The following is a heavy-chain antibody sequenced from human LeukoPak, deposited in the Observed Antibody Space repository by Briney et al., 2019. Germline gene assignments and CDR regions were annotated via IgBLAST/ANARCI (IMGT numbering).Heavy chain of an antibody. CDR1: GGTFSSYA. Sequence: ASVKVSCKASGGTFSSYAISWVRQAPGQGLEWMGRIIPIFGTANYAQKFQGRVTITTDESTSTAYMELSSLRSAHPAVYYCASGQTGTTVYRGQGTLVTVSS. CDR3: ASGQTGTTVY. CDR2: IIPIFGTA. V-gene: IGHV1-69*05. J-gene: IGHJ4*02. D-gene: IGHD1-7*01.